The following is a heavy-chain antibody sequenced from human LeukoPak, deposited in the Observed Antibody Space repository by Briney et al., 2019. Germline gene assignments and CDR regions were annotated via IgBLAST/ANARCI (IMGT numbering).Heavy chain of an antibody. CDR2: IDHSGST. CDR3: ARWPMVGG. V-gene: IGHV4-34*01. D-gene: IGHD1-26*01. J-gene: IGHJ4*02. Sequence: PETLSLTCAVYGGSFSGYYWSWIRQPPGKGLEWIGEIDHSGSTNYNPSLKSRVTISVDTSKNQFSLKLSSVTAADTAVYYCARWPMVGGWGQGTLVTVSS. CDR1: GGSFSGYY.